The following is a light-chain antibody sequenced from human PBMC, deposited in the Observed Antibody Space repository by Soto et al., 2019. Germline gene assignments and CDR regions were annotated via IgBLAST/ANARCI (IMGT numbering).Light chain of an antibody. CDR3: QQAHGLLYT. V-gene: IGKV1-12*01. CDR2: ATS. Sequence: DIQMTQSASSLSASVGDRVTITCQASQSLNNWLAWYQQKPGTAPKLLIYATSSLQSGVPSRFSGSGSVTDDTLTINSLQPEDSATYYCQQAHGLLYTFGQGTKVDIK. CDR1: QSLNNW. J-gene: IGKJ2*01.